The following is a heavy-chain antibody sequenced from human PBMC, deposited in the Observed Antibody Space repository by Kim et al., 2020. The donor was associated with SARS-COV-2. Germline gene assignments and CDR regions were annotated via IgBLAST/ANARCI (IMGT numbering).Heavy chain of an antibody. D-gene: IGHD3-10*01. Sequence: SVKGRFTISRDNSKNTLYLQMNSLRAEDTAVYYCAKVPNYYGSGPTYFDYWGQGTLVTVSS. J-gene: IGHJ4*02. V-gene: IGHV3-23*01. CDR3: AKVPNYYGSGPTYFDY.